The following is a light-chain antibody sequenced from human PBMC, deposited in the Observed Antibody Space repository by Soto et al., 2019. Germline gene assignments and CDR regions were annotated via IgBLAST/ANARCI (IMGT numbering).Light chain of an antibody. CDR1: SSDVGGYNY. V-gene: IGLV2-14*01. Sequence: QSALTQPASVSGSPGQSITISCTGTSSDVGGYNYVSWYQQHPGKAPKLMIYEVSSRPSGVSNRFSGSKSGNTASLTISGLQAEDEADYYCSSYTSGSTYVFGTGTKLTVL. CDR3: SSYTSGSTYV. CDR2: EVS. J-gene: IGLJ1*01.